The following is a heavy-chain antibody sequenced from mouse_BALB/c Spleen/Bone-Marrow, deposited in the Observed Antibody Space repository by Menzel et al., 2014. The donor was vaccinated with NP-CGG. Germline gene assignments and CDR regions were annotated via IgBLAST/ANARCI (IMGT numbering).Heavy chain of an antibody. V-gene: IGHV5-17*02. J-gene: IGHJ4*01. CDR2: ISSCSSTI. D-gene: IGHD6-5*01. CDR3: ARCRAAYATIRRDYAMDY. CDR1: GFTFSSFG. Sequence: EVKLMESGGGLVQPGGSRKLSCAASGFTFSSFGMHWVRQAPEKGLEWVAYISSCSSTIYYAATVKGRFTISRDTPKNTLYMQITSLMTEDTTMYSGARCRAAYATIRRDYAMDYWGQGTSVTVSS.